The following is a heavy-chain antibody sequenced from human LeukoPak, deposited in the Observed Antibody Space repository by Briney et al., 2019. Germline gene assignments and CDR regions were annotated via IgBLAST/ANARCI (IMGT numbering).Heavy chain of an antibody. CDR2: ISGSGGST. CDR3: AKEGGYCSSTSCYPQGYFQH. D-gene: IGHD2-2*01. Sequence: GGSLRLSCAASGFTFSSYAMSWVRQAPGKGLEWVSAISGSGGSTYYADSVKGRFTISRDNSKNTLYLQMNSLRAEDTAVYYCAKEGGYCSSTSCYPQGYFQHWGQGTLVTVSS. J-gene: IGHJ1*01. V-gene: IGHV3-23*01. CDR1: GFTFSSYA.